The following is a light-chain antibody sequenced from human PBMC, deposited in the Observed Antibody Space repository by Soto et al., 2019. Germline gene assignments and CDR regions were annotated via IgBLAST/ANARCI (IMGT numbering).Light chain of an antibody. V-gene: IGKV3-20*01. J-gene: IGKJ1*01. CDR3: QQYAGSPRT. CDR1: QTISNNN. Sequence: EIVLTQSPGTLSLSPGERVTLSCRASQTISNNNLAWYQQKSGQAPRLLIYGASSRATGIPDRFSGSGSGTDFTLTISRLEAEDFAVYYCQQYAGSPRTFAQGTKVEIK. CDR2: GAS.